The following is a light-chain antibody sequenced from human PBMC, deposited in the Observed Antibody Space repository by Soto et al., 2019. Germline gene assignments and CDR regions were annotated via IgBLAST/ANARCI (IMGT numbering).Light chain of an antibody. V-gene: IGKV3-20*01. Sequence: EIVLTQYPGSLSLSPGERATLSCRASQSVSSYYLAWYKQKPGQAPRLVILAASSRASGIQDRCIGSGAGTAFTLTISKLEPEDVLVDYCQHYGSSTFTFGGGTKVDIK. J-gene: IGKJ4*01. CDR3: QHYGSSTFT. CDR2: AAS. CDR1: QSVSSYY.